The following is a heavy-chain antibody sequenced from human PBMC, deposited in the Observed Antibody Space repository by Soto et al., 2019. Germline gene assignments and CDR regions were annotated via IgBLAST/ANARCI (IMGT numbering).Heavy chain of an antibody. Sequence: QVQLVQSGAEVKKPGSSVKVSCKASGGTFSSYAISWVRQAPGQGLEWMGGIIPIFGTANYAQKFQGRVTITADVSTSTAYMELSSLSSEDTAVYYCARAGSYCSSTSCPAYFDYWGQGTLVTVSS. CDR2: IIPIFGTA. CDR1: GGTFSSYA. J-gene: IGHJ4*02. D-gene: IGHD2-2*01. V-gene: IGHV1-69*01. CDR3: ARAGSYCSSTSCPAYFDY.